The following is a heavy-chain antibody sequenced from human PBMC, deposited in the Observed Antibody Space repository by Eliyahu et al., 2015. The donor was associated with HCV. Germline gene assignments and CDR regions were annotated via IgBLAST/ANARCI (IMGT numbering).Heavy chain of an antibody. CDR2: IKSKTDGGTT. CDR1: GFPFSNAX. CDR3: TTDGGIFMVQGVITENYYYYGMDV. Sequence: EVQLVESGGGLVKPGGSLRLSCAASGFPFSNAXXRWVRXAPGKGLEWVGRIKSKTDGGTTDYAAPVKGRFTISRDDSKNTLYLQMNSLKTEDTAVYYCTTDGGIFMVQGVITENYYYYGMDVWGKGTTVTVSS. D-gene: IGHD3-10*01. V-gene: IGHV3-15*01. J-gene: IGHJ6*04.